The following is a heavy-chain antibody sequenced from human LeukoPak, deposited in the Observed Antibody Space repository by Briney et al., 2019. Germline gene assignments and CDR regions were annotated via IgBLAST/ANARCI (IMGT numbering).Heavy chain of an antibody. J-gene: IGHJ4*02. D-gene: IGHD4-11*01. V-gene: IGHV1-69*04. CDR3: ARSGYSNYEDY. Sequence: SVKVSCKASGGTFSSYAISWVRQAPGQGLEWMGRIIPILGIANYAQKFQGRVTITADKSTSTAYMELSSLRSEDTAVYYCARSGYSNYEDYWGQGTLVTVSS. CDR1: GGTFSSYA. CDR2: IIPILGIA.